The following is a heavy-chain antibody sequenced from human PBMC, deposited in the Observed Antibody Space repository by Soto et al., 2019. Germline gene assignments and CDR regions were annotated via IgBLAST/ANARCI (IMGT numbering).Heavy chain of an antibody. CDR2: VNPNSGNT. CDR3: ARVPFVNFGDSVPFDY. D-gene: IGHD4-17*01. J-gene: IGHJ4*02. CDR1: GFTFTSYD. V-gene: IGHV1-8*01. Sequence: VQLLQSGAEVKKPGASVKVSCKTSGFTFTSYDINWVRQAPGQGPEWLGWVNPNSGNTDYAQKFQGSVTMTRNTSITTAYMELSSLRSEDTAVYYCARVPFVNFGDSVPFDYWGQGTLVTVSS.